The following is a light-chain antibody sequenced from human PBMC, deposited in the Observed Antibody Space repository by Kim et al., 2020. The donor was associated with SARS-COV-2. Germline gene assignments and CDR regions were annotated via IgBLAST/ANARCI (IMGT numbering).Light chain of an antibody. Sequence: VALGQTVRMTCQGDSLRSYYATWYQQRPGQAPMLVIYGKNNRPSEIPDRFSGSSSGNTASLTITGAQAEDEADYCCGSRDTNHNVIFGGGTNLTVL. V-gene: IGLV3-19*01. CDR3: GSRDTNHNVI. CDR1: SLRSYY. CDR2: GKN. J-gene: IGLJ2*01.